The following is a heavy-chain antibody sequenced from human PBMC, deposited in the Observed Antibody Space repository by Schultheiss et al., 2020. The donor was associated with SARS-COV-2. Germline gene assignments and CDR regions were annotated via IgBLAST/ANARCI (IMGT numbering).Heavy chain of an antibody. CDR2: IIPIFGIA. Sequence: SVKVSCKASGYTFTGYYMHWVRQAPGQGLEWMGRIIPIFGIANYAQKFHGRVTITADKSTSTAYMELSSLRSEDTAVYYCARTKGIFGVVTYNWFDAWGQGTLVTVSS. CDR3: ARTKGIFGVVTYNWFDA. J-gene: IGHJ5*02. V-gene: IGHV1-69*02. D-gene: IGHD3-3*01. CDR1: GYTFTGYY.